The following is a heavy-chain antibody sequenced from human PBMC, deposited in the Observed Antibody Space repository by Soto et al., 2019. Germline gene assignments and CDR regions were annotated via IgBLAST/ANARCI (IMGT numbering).Heavy chain of an antibody. CDR1: GYTFTSYG. Sequence: ASVKVSCKASGYTFTSYGISWVRQAPGQGLEWMGWISAYNGNTNYAQKLQGRVTMTTDTSTSTAYMELRSLRSDDTAVYYCARVAGIAVAGSHYYYGMDVWGQGTTVTVSS. V-gene: IGHV1-18*01. J-gene: IGHJ6*02. CDR3: ARVAGIAVAGSHYYYGMDV. D-gene: IGHD6-19*01. CDR2: ISAYNGNT.